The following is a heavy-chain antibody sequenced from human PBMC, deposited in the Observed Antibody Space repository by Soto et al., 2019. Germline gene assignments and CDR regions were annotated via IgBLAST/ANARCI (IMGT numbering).Heavy chain of an antibody. Sequence: HPGGSLRLSCAASGFTFSSYAMHWVRRAPGKGLEWVAVISYDGSNKYYADSVKGRFTISRDNSKNTLYLQMNSLRAEDTAVYYCARDGGCSSTSCYKDYYGMDVWGQGTTVTVSS. CDR2: ISYDGSNK. CDR3: ARDGGCSSTSCYKDYYGMDV. CDR1: GFTFSSYA. V-gene: IGHV3-30-3*01. D-gene: IGHD2-2*02. J-gene: IGHJ6*02.